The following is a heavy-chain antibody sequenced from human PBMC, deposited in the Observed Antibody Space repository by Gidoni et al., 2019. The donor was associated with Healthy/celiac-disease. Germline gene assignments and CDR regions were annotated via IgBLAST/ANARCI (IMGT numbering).Heavy chain of an antibody. CDR1: GGSFSGYY. J-gene: IGHJ5*02. V-gene: IGHV4-34*01. CDR3: ARCGRGSYRNWFDP. Sequence: SETLLLTCDVYGGSFSGYYWSWIRQPPGKGLEWIGEINHSGSTNYNPSLKSRVTISVDTSKNQFPLKLSSLPAADTAVYYCARCGRGSYRNWFDPWGQGPLVAVSS. D-gene: IGHD1-26*01. CDR2: INHSGST.